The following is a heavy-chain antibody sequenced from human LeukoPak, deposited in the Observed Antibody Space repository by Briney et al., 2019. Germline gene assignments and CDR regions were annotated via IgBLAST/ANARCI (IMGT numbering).Heavy chain of an antibody. J-gene: IGHJ6*03. CDR1: GYTFTSYG. CDR2: ISAYNGNT. V-gene: IGHV1-18*01. Sequence: GASVKVSCKASGYTFTSYGISWVRQAPGQGLEWMGWISAYNGNTNYAQKLQGRVTMTTDTSTSTAYMELRSLRSDDTAVYYCARDRTIVVPAASYTYYYYYYMDVWGKGTTVTVSS. CDR3: ARDRTIVVPAASYTYYYYYYMDV. D-gene: IGHD2-2*01.